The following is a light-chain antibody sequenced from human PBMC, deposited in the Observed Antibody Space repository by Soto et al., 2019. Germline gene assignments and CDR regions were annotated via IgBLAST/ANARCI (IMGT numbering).Light chain of an antibody. Sequence: TQSPSTLSVSPGERATLPCRASQKISSTLACYQQKPGQAPRLLIYGACSRATGIPDRFSGSGSGTDFTLTISRLEPEDFAVYYCQQYGSSPGTFGQGTKVDIK. CDR1: QKISST. CDR3: QQYGSSPGT. J-gene: IGKJ1*01. V-gene: IGKV3-20*01. CDR2: GAC.